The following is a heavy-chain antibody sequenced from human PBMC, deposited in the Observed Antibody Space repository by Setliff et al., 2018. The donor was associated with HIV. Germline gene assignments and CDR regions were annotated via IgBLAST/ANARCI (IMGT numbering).Heavy chain of an antibody. CDR1: GGSISSSNYY. CDR2: LSYSGST. Sequence: SETLSLTCTVSGGSISSSNYYWGWIRQPPGKGLEWIGSLSYSGSTYYIPSLKSRVTISVDTSKNQFSLKLTSVTAADTAVYYCARVRSHTDYYYYYMDVWGKGTTVTVS. J-gene: IGHJ6*03. V-gene: IGHV4-39*01. CDR3: ARVRSHTDYYYYYMDV.